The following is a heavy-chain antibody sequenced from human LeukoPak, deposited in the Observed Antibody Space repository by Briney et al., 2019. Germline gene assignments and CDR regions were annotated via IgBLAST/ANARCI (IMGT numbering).Heavy chain of an antibody. J-gene: IGHJ4*02. CDR2: IKEDGSEK. D-gene: IGHD6-13*01. V-gene: IGHV3-7*03. Sequence: GGSLRLSCAASGFTFSTFWMTWVRQAPGKGLEWVANIKEDGSEKYYVDSVEGRFTISRDNAKNSLYLQMDSLRAEDTAVYYCAKQAVGSSSWYLFDYWGQGTLVTVSS. CDR1: GFTFSTFW. CDR3: AKQAVGSSSWYLFDY.